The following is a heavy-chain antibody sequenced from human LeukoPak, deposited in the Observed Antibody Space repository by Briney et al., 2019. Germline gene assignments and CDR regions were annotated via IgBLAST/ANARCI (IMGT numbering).Heavy chain of an antibody. CDR2: TYYRSKWYN. CDR3: ARGFHSSGCYRLGYYYGMDV. CDR1: GDSVSSNSAA. J-gene: IGHJ6*02. V-gene: IGHV6-1*01. D-gene: IGHD3-22*01. Sequence: SQTLSLTCAISGDSVSSNSAAWNWIRQSPSRGLEWLGRTYYRSKWYNDYAVSVKSRITINPDTSKNQFSLQLNSVTPEDTAVYYCARGFHSSGCYRLGYYYGMDVWGQGTTVTVSS.